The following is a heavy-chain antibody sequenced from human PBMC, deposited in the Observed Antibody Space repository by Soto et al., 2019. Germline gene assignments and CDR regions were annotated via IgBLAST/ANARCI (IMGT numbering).Heavy chain of an antibody. V-gene: IGHV4-31*03. CDR3: ARFIGESKEQTYYDFWSGLNWFDP. D-gene: IGHD3-3*01. J-gene: IGHJ5*02. Sequence: SETLSLTCTVSGGSISSGGYYWSWIRQHPGKGLEWIGYIYYSGSTYYNPSLKSRVTISVDTSKNQFSLKLSSVTAADTAVYYCARFIGESKEQTYYDFWSGLNWFDPWGQGTLVTVSS. CDR1: GGSISSGGYY. CDR2: IYYSGST.